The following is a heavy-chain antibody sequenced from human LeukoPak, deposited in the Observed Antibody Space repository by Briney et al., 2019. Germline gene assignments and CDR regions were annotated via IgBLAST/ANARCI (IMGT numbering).Heavy chain of an antibody. CDR2: ISGSGSII. D-gene: IGHD1-7*01. CDR1: GFTFSSYW. CDR3: ARSNWNSPLTDY. V-gene: IGHV3-48*04. Sequence: PGGSLRLSCAASGFTFSSYWMHWVRQAPGKGLEWVSHISGSGSIIYYADSVKGRFTISRDNAKNSLSLQINSLRAEDTAVYYCARSNWNSPLTDYWGQGTLVTVSS. J-gene: IGHJ4*02.